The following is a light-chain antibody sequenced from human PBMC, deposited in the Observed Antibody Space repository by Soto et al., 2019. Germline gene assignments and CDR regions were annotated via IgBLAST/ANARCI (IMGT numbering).Light chain of an antibody. CDR2: TGS. J-gene: IGKJ1*01. CDR1: QGIKNW. CDR3: QQSYTTPWP. V-gene: IGKV1-12*01. Sequence: EIRMSQSPSYVSASVGDRVTITCRASQGIKNWLAWYQQKPGKAPNLLIYTGSSLQSGVPSGFSGSGSATIFTLTISSVQPEDSAIYYCQQSYTTPWPFGQGTNVDIK.